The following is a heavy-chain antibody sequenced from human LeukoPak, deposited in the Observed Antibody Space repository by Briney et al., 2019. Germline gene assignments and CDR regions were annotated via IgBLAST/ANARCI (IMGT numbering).Heavy chain of an antibody. J-gene: IGHJ3*02. Sequence: SVKVSCKASGGTFSSYAISWVRQAPGQGLEWMGGIIPIFGTANYAQKFQGRVTITTDESTSTAYMELSSLRSEDTAVYYCARHLVPAAINAFDIWGQGTMVTVSS. CDR3: ARHLVPAAINAFDI. V-gene: IGHV1-69*05. CDR2: IIPIFGTA. D-gene: IGHD2-2*02. CDR1: GGTFSSYA.